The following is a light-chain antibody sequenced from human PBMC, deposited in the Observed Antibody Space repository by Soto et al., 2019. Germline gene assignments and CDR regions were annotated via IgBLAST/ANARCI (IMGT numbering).Light chain of an antibody. CDR3: SSYSGSYSDVI. CDR1: YNDVGDYNY. Sequence: QSALTQPPSASGSPGQSVTISCAGTYNDVGDYNYVSWYQQHPGKVPKLLIYGVTERPSGVPGSFSASKSGNTPSLTVSDLQPADEAVYYCSSYSGSYSDVIFGGGTKLTVL. V-gene: IGLV2-8*01. J-gene: IGLJ2*01. CDR2: GVT.